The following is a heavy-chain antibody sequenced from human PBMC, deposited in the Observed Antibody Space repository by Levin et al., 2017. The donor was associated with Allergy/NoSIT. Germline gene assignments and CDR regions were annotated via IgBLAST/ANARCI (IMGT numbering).Heavy chain of an antibody. CDR3: ARQEWAYDFWSGYYTGMGWFDP. D-gene: IGHD3-3*01. Sequence: SETLSLTCTVSGGSISSSSYYWGWIRQPPGKGLEWIGSIYYSGSTYYNPSLKSRVTISVDTSKNQFSLKLSSVTAADTAVYYCARQEWAYDFWSGYYTGMGWFDPWGQGTLVTVSS. CDR1: GGSISSSSYY. V-gene: IGHV4-39*01. CDR2: IYYSGST. J-gene: IGHJ5*02.